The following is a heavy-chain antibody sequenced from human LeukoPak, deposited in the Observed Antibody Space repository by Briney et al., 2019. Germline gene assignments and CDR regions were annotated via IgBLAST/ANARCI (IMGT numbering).Heavy chain of an antibody. CDR3: ARGIDY. Sequence: GGSLRLSCAASGFTVSSYYMTWVRQAPGKELELVSVIYTGGGRYYADSVRGRFTISRDTSKNLVFLQMNSLRVEDTAVYYCARGIDYWGRGTLVTVSS. V-gene: IGHV3-53*01. J-gene: IGHJ4*02. CDR2: IYTGGGR. CDR1: GFTVSSYY.